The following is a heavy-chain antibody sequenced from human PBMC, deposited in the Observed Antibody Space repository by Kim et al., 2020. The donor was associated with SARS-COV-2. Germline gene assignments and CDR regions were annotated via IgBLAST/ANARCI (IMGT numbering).Heavy chain of an antibody. V-gene: IGHV4-34*01. Sequence: GSTHYDPSLKSRVTISVDTSKNQFSLKLSSVTAADTAVYYCARVQNWFDPWGQGTLVTVSS. CDR2: GST. J-gene: IGHJ5*02. CDR3: ARVQNWFDP.